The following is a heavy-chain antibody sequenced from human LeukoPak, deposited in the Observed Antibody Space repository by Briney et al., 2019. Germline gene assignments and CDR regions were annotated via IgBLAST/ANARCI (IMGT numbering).Heavy chain of an antibody. CDR1: GFTFSNAW. CDR2: IKSKTDGGTT. CDR3: TSEPDDYSSWFDP. J-gene: IGHJ5*02. D-gene: IGHD4-11*01. Sequence: SGGSLRLSCAASGFTFSNAWMSWVRQAPGKGLEWVGRIKSKTDGGTTDYAAPVEGRFTISRDDSKNTLYLQMNSLKTEDTAVYYCTSEPDDYSSWFDPWGQGTLVTVSS. V-gene: IGHV3-15*01.